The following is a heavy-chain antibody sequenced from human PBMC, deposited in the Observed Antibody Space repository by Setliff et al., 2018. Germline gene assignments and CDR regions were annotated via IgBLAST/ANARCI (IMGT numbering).Heavy chain of an antibody. V-gene: IGHV1-46*03. Sequence: ASVKVSCKASGYTFIYYDINWVRQAPGQGLEWMGLINPSGGGTIYARKFQGRVTMARETSTSTVYMELSGLRSEDTAVYYCARVYLAGSGWDKANALDIWGQGTMVTLS. CDR2: INPSGGGT. CDR1: GYTFIYYD. D-gene: IGHD6-19*01. CDR3: ARVYLAGSGWDKANALDI. J-gene: IGHJ3*02.